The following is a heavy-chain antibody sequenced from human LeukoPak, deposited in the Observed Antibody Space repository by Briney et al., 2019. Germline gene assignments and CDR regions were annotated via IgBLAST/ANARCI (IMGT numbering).Heavy chain of an antibody. J-gene: IGHJ3*02. Sequence: GGSLRLSCAASGFTFGNYALSWVRQAPGRGLEWVSSISSSSSYIYYADSVKGRFTISRDNAKNSLYLQMNSLRAEDTAVYYCAREAGAFDIWGQGTMVTVSS. CDR2: ISSSSSYI. V-gene: IGHV3-21*01. CDR3: AREAGAFDI. CDR1: GFTFGNYA.